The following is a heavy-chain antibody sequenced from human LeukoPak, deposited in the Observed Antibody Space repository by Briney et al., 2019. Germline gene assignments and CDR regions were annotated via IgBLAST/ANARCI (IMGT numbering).Heavy chain of an antibody. J-gene: IGHJ4*02. Sequence: GGSLRLSCAASGFTFSSYGMHWVRQAPGKGLEWVAFIRYDGINKYYAGSVKGRFTISRDNSKNMLYLQMNSLRAEDTAVYYCATYGSGSLPMLYFDYWGQGTLVTVSS. V-gene: IGHV3-30*02. CDR1: GFTFSSYG. CDR3: ATYGSGSLPMLYFDY. CDR2: IRYDGINK. D-gene: IGHD3-10*01.